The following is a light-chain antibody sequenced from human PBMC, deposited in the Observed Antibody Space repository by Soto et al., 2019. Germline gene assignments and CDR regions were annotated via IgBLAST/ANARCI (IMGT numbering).Light chain of an antibody. CDR1: QSVSSN. V-gene: IGKV3-15*01. J-gene: IGKJ1*01. Sequence: EIVMTQSPATLSVSPGERATLSCRASQSVSSNLAWYQQKHGQAPRLLIYGASTRATGIPARFSGSGSGTDLTLSISSLQSEDFAVYYCQQYNNWGTFGEVTKVEIK. CDR3: QQYNNWGT. CDR2: GAS.